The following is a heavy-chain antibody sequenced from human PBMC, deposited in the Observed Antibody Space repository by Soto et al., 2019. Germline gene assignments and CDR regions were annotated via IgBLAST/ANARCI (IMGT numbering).Heavy chain of an antibody. CDR3: AKDYSSGYYYFDY. V-gene: IGHV3-23*01. D-gene: IGHD6-19*01. Sequence: GGSLRLSCAASGFTFSSYAMSWVRQAPGKGLEWVSAISGSGGSTYYADSVKGRFTISRDNSKNTLYLQMNSLRDEDTAVYYCAKDYSSGYYYFDYWGQGTLVTVSS. CDR2: ISGSGGST. CDR1: GFTFSSYA. J-gene: IGHJ4*02.